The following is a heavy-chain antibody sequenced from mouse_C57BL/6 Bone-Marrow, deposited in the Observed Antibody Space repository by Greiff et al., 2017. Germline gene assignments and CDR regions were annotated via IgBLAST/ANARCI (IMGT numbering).Heavy chain of an antibody. D-gene: IGHD1-1*01. Sequence: QPVSSLFTPFASLHMSCKASGYTFTSYWITWVKQRPGQGLELIGDISPGSGSTNYNEKFKSKATLTLDTSSRPSSMPLSSLTSEDSAVYYCARWGITTVVEAMDYWGQGTSVTVSS. V-gene: IGHV1-55*01. CDR3: ARWGITTVVEAMDY. CDR1: GYTFTSYW. CDR2: ISPGSGST. J-gene: IGHJ4*01.